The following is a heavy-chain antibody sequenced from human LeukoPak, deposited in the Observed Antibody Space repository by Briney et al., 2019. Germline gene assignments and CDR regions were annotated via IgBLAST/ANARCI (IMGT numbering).Heavy chain of an antibody. CDR3: TRSLFNWSSHFYYIDV. Sequence: QSGGSLRLSCAASGFTFDDYGLSWVRQAPGKGLEWVSGINWNGDSTGYADSVKGRFTISRDNAKNSLYLQMNSLRAEDTALYYCTRSLFNWSSHFYYIDVWGKGTTVTVSS. J-gene: IGHJ6*03. V-gene: IGHV3-20*04. CDR2: INWNGDST. CDR1: GFTFDDYG. D-gene: IGHD1-20*01.